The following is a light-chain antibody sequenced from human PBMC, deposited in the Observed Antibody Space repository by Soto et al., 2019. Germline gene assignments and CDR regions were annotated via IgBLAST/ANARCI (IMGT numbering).Light chain of an antibody. Sequence: QSVLTQPPSASGSLGQSVTISCTGTSSDVGGYNYVSWHQQHPGKAPKLMIYEVTKRPSGVPDRFSGSKSGNTASLTVSGLQAEVEADYYCSSFAGGGNPVLFGGGTQLTVL. CDR1: SSDVGGYNY. J-gene: IGLJ7*01. CDR3: SSFAGGGNPVL. V-gene: IGLV2-8*01. CDR2: EVT.